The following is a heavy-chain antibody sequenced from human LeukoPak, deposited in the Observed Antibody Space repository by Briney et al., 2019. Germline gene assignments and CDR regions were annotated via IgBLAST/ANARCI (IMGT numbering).Heavy chain of an antibody. D-gene: IGHD3-22*01. CDR1: GGSISSYY. Sequence: SETLSLTCTVSGGSISSYYWSWIRQPPGKGLEWIGYICYSGSTNYNPSLKSRVTISVDTSKNQFSLKLSSVTAADTAVYYCARGHYYDSVDYWGQGTLATVSS. CDR3: ARGHYYDSVDY. CDR2: ICYSGST. V-gene: IGHV4-59*01. J-gene: IGHJ4*02.